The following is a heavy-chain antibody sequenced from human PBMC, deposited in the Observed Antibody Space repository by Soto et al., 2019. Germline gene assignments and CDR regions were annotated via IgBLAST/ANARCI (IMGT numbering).Heavy chain of an antibody. D-gene: IGHD6-13*01. CDR3: ARYNAASGTYYFDY. J-gene: IGHJ4*02. CDR1: GGSISSSTYW. Sequence: SETLSLTCTVSGGSISSSTYWWSWVRQPPGKGPEWIGEINHRGSANYNPSLKSRVTISVDISKSQFSLRLTSVTAADTAVYYCARYNAASGTYYFDYWGQGTLVTVSS. CDR2: INHRGSA. V-gene: IGHV4-4*02.